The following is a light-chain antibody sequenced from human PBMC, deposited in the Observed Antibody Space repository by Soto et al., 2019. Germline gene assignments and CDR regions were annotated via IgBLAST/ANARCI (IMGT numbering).Light chain of an antibody. J-gene: IGLJ1*01. CDR3: QSYDSSQSGYV. CDR2: GNS. V-gene: IGLV1-40*01. Sequence: QSVLTQPPSVSGAPGQGVTISCTGSSSNIGAGYDVHWYQQLPGTAPKLLIYGNSNRPSGVPDRFSGSKSGTSASLAITGLQAEDEADYYCQSYDSSQSGYVFGTGTKVTVL. CDR1: SSNIGAGYD.